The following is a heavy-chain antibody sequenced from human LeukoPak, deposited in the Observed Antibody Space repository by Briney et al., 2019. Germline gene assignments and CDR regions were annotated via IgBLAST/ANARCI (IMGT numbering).Heavy chain of an antibody. Sequence: GGSLRLSCAASGFTFSFYAMSWVRQAPGRGLEWISYISSSGSTIYYADSVKGRFTISRDNAKNSLYLQMNSLRAEDTAVYYCARDGPYDSSGYFDFWGQGTLVTVSS. CDR2: ISSSGSTI. D-gene: IGHD3-22*01. CDR3: ARDGPYDSSGYFDF. CDR1: GFTFSFYA. J-gene: IGHJ4*02. V-gene: IGHV3-48*03.